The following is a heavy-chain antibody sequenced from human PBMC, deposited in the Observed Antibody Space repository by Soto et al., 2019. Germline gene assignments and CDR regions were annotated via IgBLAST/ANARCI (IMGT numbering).Heavy chain of an antibody. CDR2: IYAGKGNT. D-gene: IGHD3-22*01. CDR3: ARDDYYDTSVSLDF. V-gene: IGHV1-3*01. J-gene: IGHJ4*02. Sequence: ASVKVSCKTSGYTFTSYAIHWVRQAPGQRLEWMGWIYAGKGNTKYSQKFQGRVTFTRDTGASTAYMELSSLRSEDTAVYFCARDDYYDTSVSLDFWGQGTLVTSPQ. CDR1: GYTFTSYA.